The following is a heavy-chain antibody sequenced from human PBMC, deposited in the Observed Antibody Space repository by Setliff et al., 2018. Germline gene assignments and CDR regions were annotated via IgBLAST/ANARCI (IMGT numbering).Heavy chain of an antibody. J-gene: IGHJ4*02. V-gene: IGHV3-23*01. D-gene: IGHD3-3*01. CDR1: GFTFSSYW. CDR2: ISGSGGST. Sequence: GGSLRLSCAASGFTFSSYWMSWVRQAPGKGLEWVSVISGSGGSTYYADSVKGRFTISRDNSKNSLYLQMNDLRAEDTAVYYCAKDLASWSPDRWGLGTLVTVSS. CDR3: AKDLASWSPDR.